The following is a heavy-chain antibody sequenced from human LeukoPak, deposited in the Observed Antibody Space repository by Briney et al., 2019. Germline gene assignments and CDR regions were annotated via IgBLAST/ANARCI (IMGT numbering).Heavy chain of an antibody. J-gene: IGHJ6*03. CDR3: ARDPYRPYYYYMDV. CDR2: INPNSGGT. V-gene: IGHV1-2*02. CDR1: GYTFTGYY. Sequence: GASVKVSCKASGYTFTGYYMHWVRQAPGQGLEWMGWINPNSGGTNYAQKFQGRVTMTRDTSISTAYMELSRLRSDDTAVYYCARDPYRPYYYYMDVCGKGTTVTISS.